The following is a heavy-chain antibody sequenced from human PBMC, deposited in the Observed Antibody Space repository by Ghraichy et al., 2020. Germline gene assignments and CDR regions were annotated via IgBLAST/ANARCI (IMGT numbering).Heavy chain of an antibody. Sequence: SGPTLVKPTQTLTLTCTFSGVSLITTEVCVTWIRQPPGKALEWLARIDWDDDKYYSTSLKTRLTISKDTSKNQVVLTVTNVDPDDTATYYCARATGIKNSGWEHFYYGMDVWGQGTTVTVSS. CDR2: IDWDDDK. D-gene: IGHD6-19*01. V-gene: IGHV2-70*11. J-gene: IGHJ6*02. CDR1: GVSLITTEVC. CDR3: ARATGIKNSGWEHFYYGMDV.